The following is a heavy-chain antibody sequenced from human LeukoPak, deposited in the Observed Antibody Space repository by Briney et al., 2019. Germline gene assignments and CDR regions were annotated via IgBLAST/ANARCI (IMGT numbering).Heavy chain of an antibody. CDR1: GFTFSSYA. CDR2: ISYDGSNK. Sequence: GGSLRLSCAASGFTFSSYAMHWVRQAPGKGLEWVAVISYDGSNKCYADSVKGRFTISRDNSKNTLYLQMNSLRAEDTAVYYCARGQYYYGSGSSDYWGQGTLVTVSS. J-gene: IGHJ4*02. V-gene: IGHV3-30*04. CDR3: ARGQYYYGSGSSDY. D-gene: IGHD3-10*01.